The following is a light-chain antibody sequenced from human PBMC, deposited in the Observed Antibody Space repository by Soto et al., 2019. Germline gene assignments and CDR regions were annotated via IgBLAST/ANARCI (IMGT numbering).Light chain of an antibody. CDR3: QQSYSTPYT. CDR2: AAS. CDR1: QSMSTS. J-gene: IGKJ2*01. V-gene: IGKV1-39*01. Sequence: DIQMTQSPSSLSASVGDRVTITCRASQSMSTSLNWYQQIPGRAPKVLINAASSLQSGVPSRFSGSGSGTDFTLTISSLQPEDFATYYCQQSYSTPYTFGQGTKLEI.